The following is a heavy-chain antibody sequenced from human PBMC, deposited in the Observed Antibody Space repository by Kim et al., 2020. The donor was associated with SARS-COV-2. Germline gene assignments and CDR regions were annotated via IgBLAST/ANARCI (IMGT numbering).Heavy chain of an antibody. D-gene: IGHD5-18*01. Sequence: GGSLRLSCAASGFTVSSNYMSWVRQAPGKGLEWVSRIYSGGGTYNADSVKGRFTISRDNPKNTLYLQMNSLRAEDTAVYYCARDYYHGYTYGGPSLYWGQGTLVTVSS. J-gene: IGHJ1*01. CDR1: GFTVSSNY. V-gene: IGHV3-53*01. CDR2: IYSGGGT. CDR3: ARDYYHGYTYGGPSLY.